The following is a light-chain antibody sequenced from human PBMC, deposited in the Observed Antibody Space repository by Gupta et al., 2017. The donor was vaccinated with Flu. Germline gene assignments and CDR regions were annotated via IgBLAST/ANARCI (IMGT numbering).Light chain of an antibody. CDR2: EVK. CDR3: SSYTSNYSFVV. Sequence: QSALPQPASVSGSPGQSITISCTGTSSDVGDYNYVSWYQQHPGKAPKFLIYEVKNRPSGVSKRFAGSKSGNTASLTISGLQAEDEADYYCSSYTSNYSFVVFGGGTKLTVL. J-gene: IGLJ2*01. V-gene: IGLV2-14*01. CDR1: SSDVGDYNY.